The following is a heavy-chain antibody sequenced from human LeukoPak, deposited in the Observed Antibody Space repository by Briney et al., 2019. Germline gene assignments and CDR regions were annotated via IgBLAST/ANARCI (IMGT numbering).Heavy chain of an antibody. CDR1: GFTFSSYS. CDR3: ARHFGSSWYFAFDI. Sequence: GGSLRLSCAASGFTFSSYSMNWVRQAPGKGLEWVSSISSSSSYIYYADSVKGRFTISRDNSKNTLYLQMNSLRAEDTAVYYCARHFGSSWYFAFDIWGQGTLVTVSS. J-gene: IGHJ3*02. CDR2: ISSSSSYI. V-gene: IGHV3-21*04. D-gene: IGHD6-13*01.